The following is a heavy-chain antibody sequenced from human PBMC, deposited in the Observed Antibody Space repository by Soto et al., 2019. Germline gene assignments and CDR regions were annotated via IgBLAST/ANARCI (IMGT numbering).Heavy chain of an antibody. D-gene: IGHD6-13*01. Sequence: ASETLSLTCTVSGASISSYYWSWIRQPAGKGLEWIGRIYISGSTNYNPSLKSRVTMSVDTSKNQLSLKLRSVTAADTAVYYCARDGMAARMDVWGQGTTVTVS. CDR2: IYISGST. CDR3: ARDGMAARMDV. CDR1: GASISSYY. J-gene: IGHJ6*02. V-gene: IGHV4-4*07.